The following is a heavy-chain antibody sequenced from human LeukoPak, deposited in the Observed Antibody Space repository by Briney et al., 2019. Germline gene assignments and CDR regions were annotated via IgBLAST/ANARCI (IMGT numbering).Heavy chain of an antibody. J-gene: IGHJ4*02. CDR3: AKGIAVPGTVSGHFDY. V-gene: IGHV6-1*01. Sequence: SQTLSLTCAISGDSVSSNSAAWNWIRQSPSRGLEWLGRTYYRSKWYNDYAVSVQSRITINPDTSKNQFSLQLNSVTPEDTAVYYCAKGIAVPGTVSGHFDYWGQGTLVTVSS. D-gene: IGHD6-19*01. CDR1: GDSVSSNSAA. CDR2: TYYRSKWYN.